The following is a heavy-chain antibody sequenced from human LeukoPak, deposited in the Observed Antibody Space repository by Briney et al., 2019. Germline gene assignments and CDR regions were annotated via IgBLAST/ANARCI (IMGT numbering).Heavy chain of an antibody. Sequence: PSETLSLTCTVSGGSISSSSYYWGWIRQPPGKGLEWIGSMYHSGSTYYNPSLKSRVTISVDTSKSQFSLKLSSVTAADTAVYYCARHFDPNYGGYSAFDYWGPGTLVTVSS. J-gene: IGHJ4*02. CDR1: GGSISSSSYY. CDR2: MYHSGST. D-gene: IGHD4-23*01. V-gene: IGHV4-39*01. CDR3: ARHFDPNYGGYSAFDY.